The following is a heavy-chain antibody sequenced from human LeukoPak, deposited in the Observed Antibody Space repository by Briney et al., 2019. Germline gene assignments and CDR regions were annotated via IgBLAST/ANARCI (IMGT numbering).Heavy chain of an antibody. J-gene: IGHJ3*02. Sequence: ASVKVSCKASGGTFSSYAISWVRQAPGQGLEWMGGIIPIFGTANYAQKFQGRVTITADESTSTAYMELSSLRSEDTAVYFCARDFGPEGYCSGGSGPKDSDAFDIWGQGTMVTVSS. V-gene: IGHV1-69*13. CDR1: GGTFSSYA. CDR3: ARDFGPEGYCSGGSGPKDSDAFDI. D-gene: IGHD2-15*01. CDR2: IIPIFGTA.